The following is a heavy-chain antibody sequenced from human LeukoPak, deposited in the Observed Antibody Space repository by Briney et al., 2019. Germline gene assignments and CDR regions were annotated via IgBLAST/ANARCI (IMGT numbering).Heavy chain of an antibody. V-gene: IGHV3-74*01. J-gene: IGHJ4*02. Sequence: GGSLRLSCAASGFTFSSYWIHWVRQAPGKGLVLVSRINSDGRSTSYADSVEGRFTISRDNAKNTLYLQMNSLRAEDTAVYYCARVLDGVGATRSFDYWGQGTLVTVSS. CDR1: GFTFSSYW. CDR3: ARVLDGVGATRSFDY. CDR2: INSDGRST. D-gene: IGHD1-26*01.